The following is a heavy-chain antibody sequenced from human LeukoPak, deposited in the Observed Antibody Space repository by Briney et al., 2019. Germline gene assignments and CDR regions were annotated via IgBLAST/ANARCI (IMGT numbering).Heavy chain of an antibody. CDR1: GYSLTSYW. D-gene: IGHD1-26*01. CDR2: IYPGDSDT. V-gene: IGHV5-51*01. J-gene: IGHJ6*02. Sequence: GESLKISCKGSGYSLTSYWIGWVRQMPGKGLEWKGIIYPGDSDTRYSPSFQGQVTISADKSISTAYLQWSSLKASDTAMYYCARHPSGSYPYYYYGMDVWGQGTTVTVSS. CDR3: ARHPSGSYPYYYYGMDV.